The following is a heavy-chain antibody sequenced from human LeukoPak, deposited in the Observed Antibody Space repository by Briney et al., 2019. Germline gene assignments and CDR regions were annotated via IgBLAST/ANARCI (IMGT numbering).Heavy chain of an antibody. D-gene: IGHD2-2*01. CDR1: GGSFSGYY. Sequence: SETLSLTCAVYGGSFSGYYWSWIRQPPGKGPEWIGEINHSGSTNYNPSLKSRVTISVDTSKNQFSLKLSSVTAADTAVYYCATYVGYCSSTSCYVPIWDYYYMDVRGQGTTVTVSS. V-gene: IGHV4-34*01. CDR3: ATYVGYCSSTSCYVPIWDYYYMDV. CDR2: INHSGST. J-gene: IGHJ6*03.